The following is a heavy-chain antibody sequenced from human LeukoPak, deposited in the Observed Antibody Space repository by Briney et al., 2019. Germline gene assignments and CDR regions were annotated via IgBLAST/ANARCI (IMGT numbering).Heavy chain of an antibody. CDR3: ARDAVATYYYDSSGYYYGY. CDR1: GFTFSSYS. Sequence: PGGSLRLSCAASGFTFSSYSMNWVRQAPGKGLEWVSSISSSSSYIYYADSVKGRFTISRDNAKNSLYLQMNSLRAEDTAVYYYARDAVATYYYDSSGYYYGYWGQGTLVTVSS. J-gene: IGHJ4*02. D-gene: IGHD3-22*01. CDR2: ISSSSSYI. V-gene: IGHV3-21*01.